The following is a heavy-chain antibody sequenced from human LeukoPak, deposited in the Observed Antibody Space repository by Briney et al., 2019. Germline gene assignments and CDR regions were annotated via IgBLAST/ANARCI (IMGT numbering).Heavy chain of an antibody. J-gene: IGHJ5*02. D-gene: IGHD1-26*01. Sequence: PSETLSLTCAVYGGSFSGYYWSWIRQPPGKGLEWIGEINHSGSTNYNPSLKSRVTISVDTSKNQFSLKLSSVTAADTAVYYCARGTGLGSFMVTWGQGTLVTVSS. CDR3: ARGTGLGSFMVT. CDR2: INHSGST. CDR1: GGSFSGYY. V-gene: IGHV4-34*01.